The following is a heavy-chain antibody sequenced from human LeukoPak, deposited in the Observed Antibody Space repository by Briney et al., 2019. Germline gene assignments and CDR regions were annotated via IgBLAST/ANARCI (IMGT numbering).Heavy chain of an antibody. CDR3: ARDYSSGWYGIDY. CDR2: ISSSSSTI. D-gene: IGHD6-19*01. J-gene: IGHJ4*02. Sequence: GGSLRLSCAASGFTFSSYSMNWVRQAPGKGLEWVSYISSSSSTIYYADSVKGRFTISRDNAKNSLYLQMNSLRAEDTAVYYCARDYSSGWYGIDYWGQGTLVNVSS. V-gene: IGHV3-48*04. CDR1: GFTFSSYS.